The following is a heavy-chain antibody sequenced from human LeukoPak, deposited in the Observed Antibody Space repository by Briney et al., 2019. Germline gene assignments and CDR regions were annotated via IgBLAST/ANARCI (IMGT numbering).Heavy chain of an antibody. CDR1: GGTFSSYA. CDR3: ARALGYCSSTSCYPDDY. V-gene: IGHV1-69*01. Sequence: SVKVSCKASGGTFSSYAISWVRQAPGQGLEWMGGIIPIFGTANYAQKFQGRLTITADESTRTAYMELSSLRSEDTAVYYCARALGYCSSTSCYPDDYWGQGTLVTVSS. J-gene: IGHJ4*02. CDR2: IIPIFGTA. D-gene: IGHD2-2*01.